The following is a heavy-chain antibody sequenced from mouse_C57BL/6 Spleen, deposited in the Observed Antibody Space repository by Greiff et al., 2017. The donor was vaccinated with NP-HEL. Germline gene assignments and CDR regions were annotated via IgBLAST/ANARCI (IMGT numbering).Heavy chain of an antibody. J-gene: IGHJ1*03. CDR3: ARMGYSRSFDV. CDR1: GYTFTDYY. V-gene: IGHV1-76*01. Sequence: QVQLKESGAELVRPGASVKLSCKASGYTFTDYYINWVKQRPGQGLEWIARIYPGSGNTYYNEKFKGKATLTAEKSSSTAYMQLSSLTSEDSAVYFCARMGYSRSFDVWGTGTTVTVSS. D-gene: IGHD2-14*01. CDR2: IYPGSGNT.